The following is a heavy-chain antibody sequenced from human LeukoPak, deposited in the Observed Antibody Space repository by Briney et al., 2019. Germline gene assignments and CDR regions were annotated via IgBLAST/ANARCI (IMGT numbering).Heavy chain of an antibody. CDR1: GGSISGSSYY. D-gene: IGHD1-26*01. CDR3: ARHEDSGTHSPFDS. J-gene: IGHJ4*01. Sequence: SETLSLTCTVSGGSISGSSYYWGWIRQPPGKGLEWIGTIYYSGSTYYNPSLKSRVTVSVDTSKNQFSLILSSVTAADTAMYYCARHEDSGTHSPFDSWGHGTLVTVSS. CDR2: IYYSGST. V-gene: IGHV4-39*01.